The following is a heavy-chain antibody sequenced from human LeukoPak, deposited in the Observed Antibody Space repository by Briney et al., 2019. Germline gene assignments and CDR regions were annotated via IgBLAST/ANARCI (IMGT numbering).Heavy chain of an antibody. J-gene: IGHJ4*02. V-gene: IGHV3-48*01. Sequence: GGSLRLSCAASGFPFSSYSMNWVRQAPGRGLEWVSYITSYSSTIYYADSVKGRFTISRDNAENSLYLQMNSLRAEDTAVYYCARLGFQGNYFDYWGQGTLVTVSS. CDR1: GFPFSSYS. CDR3: ARLGFQGNYFDY. CDR2: ITSYSSTI. D-gene: IGHD3-10*01.